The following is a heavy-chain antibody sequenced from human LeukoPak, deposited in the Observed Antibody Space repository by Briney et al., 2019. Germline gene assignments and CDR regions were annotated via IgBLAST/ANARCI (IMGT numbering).Heavy chain of an antibody. V-gene: IGHV3-33*01. D-gene: IGHD1-14*01. J-gene: IGHJ4*02. CDR2: IWYDGSNK. CDR3: ARVPETTQLFDY. Sequence: GGSLRLSCAASGFTFSSYGMHWVRQAPGKGLEWVAVIWYDGSNKYYADSVKGRFTISRDKAKNSLYLQMNSLRAEDTALYYCARVPETTQLFDYWGQGTLVTVSS. CDR1: GFTFSSYG.